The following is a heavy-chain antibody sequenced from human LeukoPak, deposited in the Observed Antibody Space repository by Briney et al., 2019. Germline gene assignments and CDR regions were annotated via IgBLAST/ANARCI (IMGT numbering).Heavy chain of an antibody. CDR3: ARDGSSWPLDY. CDR1: GGSISSSSYY. D-gene: IGHD6-13*01. J-gene: IGHJ4*02. CDR2: IYYNGST. Sequence: PSETLSLTCTVSGGSISSSSYYWGWIRQPPGKGLGWIGSIYYNGSTCSNPSLQTRVTISVDPSKTQFSLKRSPVTAADTAVYYCARDGSSWPLDYWGQGTLVTVSS. V-gene: IGHV4-39*02.